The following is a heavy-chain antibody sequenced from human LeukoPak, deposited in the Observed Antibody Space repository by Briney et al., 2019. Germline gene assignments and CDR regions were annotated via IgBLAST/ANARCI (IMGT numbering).Heavy chain of an antibody. Sequence: SETLSLTCTVSGGSINYYYWSWIRQPPGKGLEWIGYIYYSGTTNYKPSLKNRVTISVDTSKNQFSLKLSSVTAADTAVYYCARMGAMVRGAVDYWGQGTLVTVSS. V-gene: IGHV4-59*01. CDR3: ARMGAMVRGAVDY. CDR2: IYYSGTT. J-gene: IGHJ4*02. CDR1: GGSINYYY. D-gene: IGHD3-10*01.